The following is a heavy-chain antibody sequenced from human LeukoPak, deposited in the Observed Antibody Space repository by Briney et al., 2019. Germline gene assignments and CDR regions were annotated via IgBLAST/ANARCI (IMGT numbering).Heavy chain of an antibody. Sequence: ASVKVSCKASGYTFTGYYMHWVRQAPGQGLEWMGWINPNSGGTNYAQKFQGRVTMTRDTSISTAYMELSRLRSDDTAVYYCASRGDYGSGSYDPPYYYYYMDVWGKGITVTVSS. CDR2: INPNSGGT. D-gene: IGHD3-10*01. V-gene: IGHV1-2*02. CDR1: GYTFTGYY. J-gene: IGHJ6*03. CDR3: ASRGDYGSGSYDPPYYYYYMDV.